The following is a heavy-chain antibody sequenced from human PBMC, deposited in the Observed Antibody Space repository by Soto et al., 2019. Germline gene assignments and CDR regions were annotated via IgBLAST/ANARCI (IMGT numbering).Heavy chain of an antibody. D-gene: IGHD5-18*01. CDR2: ISGSATST. J-gene: IGHJ4*02. V-gene: IGHV3-23*01. CDR3: AKEAGGGTGMVTSYFDY. Sequence: EVQLLESGGGFVQPGGSLRLSCAASGITFSNYALSWVRQAPGKGLEWVSGISGSATSTYYADSVKGRFTISRDNSKSTLYLHMNSLRADDTAIYYCAKEAGGGTGMVTSYFDYWGQGTLVTVSS. CDR1: GITFSNYA.